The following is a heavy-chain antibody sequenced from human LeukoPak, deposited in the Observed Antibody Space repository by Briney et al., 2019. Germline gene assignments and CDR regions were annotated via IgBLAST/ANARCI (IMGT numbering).Heavy chain of an antibody. CDR2: TYIGGDT. J-gene: IGHJ4*02. D-gene: IGHD1-1*01. CDR3: ASLRSLSTAENWYFDY. Sequence: GGSLRLSCAASGFPVSRNYMGWARQAPGKGLEWVSVTYIGGDTYYADPVKGRFTISSDTSRNTLWLQMNSLRADDTAVYFCASLRSLSTAENWYFDYWGQGTLVTVSS. CDR1: GFPVSRNY. V-gene: IGHV3-53*01.